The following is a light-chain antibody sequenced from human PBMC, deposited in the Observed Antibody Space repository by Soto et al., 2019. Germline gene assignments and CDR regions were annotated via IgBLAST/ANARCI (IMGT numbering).Light chain of an antibody. CDR1: SSDVGGYNY. V-gene: IGLV2-14*01. Sequence: QSALTQPASVSGSPGQSITISCTGTSSDVGGYNYVSWYQQHPGKAPKLIIYEVSHRPSGVSNRSSGSKSGNTASLTISGLQAEDEADYYCNSYTSKSTGVFGTGTKLTVL. CDR3: NSYTSKSTGV. CDR2: EVS. J-gene: IGLJ1*01.